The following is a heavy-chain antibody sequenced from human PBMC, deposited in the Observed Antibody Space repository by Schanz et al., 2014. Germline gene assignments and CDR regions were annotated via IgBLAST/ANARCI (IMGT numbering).Heavy chain of an antibody. CDR1: GFTFSDYY. D-gene: IGHD2-2*01. V-gene: IGHV3-23*01. CDR3: AKDLLYGAPMPLNHLDY. CDR2: ISGSGGST. J-gene: IGHJ4*02. Sequence: DVQLLESGGGLVQPGGSLRLSCAASGFTFSDYYMSWIRQAPGKGLEWVSAISGSGGSTYYADSVKGRFTISRDNSKNTLYLQMNSLRAEDTAVYYCAKDLLYGAPMPLNHLDYWGQGTLVTVSS.